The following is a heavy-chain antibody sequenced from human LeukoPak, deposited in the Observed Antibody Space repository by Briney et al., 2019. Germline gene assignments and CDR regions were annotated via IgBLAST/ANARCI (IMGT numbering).Heavy chain of an antibody. J-gene: IGHJ4*02. D-gene: IGHD2-2*01. V-gene: IGHV5-51*01. CDR3: AFMGTSRRVY. CDR2: IYPGDSDT. CDR1: GYTFTSYW. Sequence: GESLKISCQGSGYTFTSYWIAWVRQMPGKGLECMGIIYPGDSDTRYSPSFQGQVTISADKSTSTAYLQWSSLKASDTAIYYCAFMGTSRRVYWGQGTLVTVSS.